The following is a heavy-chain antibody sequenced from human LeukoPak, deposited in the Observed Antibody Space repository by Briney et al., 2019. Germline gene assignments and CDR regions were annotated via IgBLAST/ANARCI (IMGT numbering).Heavy chain of an antibody. Sequence: GASVKVSCKASGYTFTGYYLHWERQAPGQRLEWMVWISPNSGGTSYAQKFQGRVTMTRDTSISTAYMELSSLRSDDTAVYYCARMRGYSLGYWYLDLWGRGTLVTVSS. CDR3: ARMRGYSLGYWYLDL. V-gene: IGHV1-2*02. CDR1: GYTFTGYY. D-gene: IGHD5-18*01. CDR2: ISPNSGGT. J-gene: IGHJ2*01.